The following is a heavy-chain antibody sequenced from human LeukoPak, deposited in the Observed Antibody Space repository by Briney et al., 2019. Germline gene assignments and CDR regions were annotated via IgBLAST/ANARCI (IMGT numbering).Heavy chain of an antibody. Sequence: ASVKVSCKASGYTFTGYYMHWVRQAPGQGLEWMGWINPNSGGTNYAQKFQGRVTMTRDTSISTAYIELSRLRSDDTAVYYCARDLEETYYEFAAFDIWGQGTMVTVSS. CDR2: INPNSGGT. D-gene: IGHD1-26*01. J-gene: IGHJ3*02. V-gene: IGHV1-2*02. CDR1: GYTFTGYY. CDR3: ARDLEETYYEFAAFDI.